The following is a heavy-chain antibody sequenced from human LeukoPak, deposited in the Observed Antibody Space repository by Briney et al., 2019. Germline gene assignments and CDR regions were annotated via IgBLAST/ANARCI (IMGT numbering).Heavy chain of an antibody. V-gene: IGHV3-73*01. CDR2: IRSKANSYAT. CDR1: GFAFSGSG. J-gene: IGHJ4*02. D-gene: IGHD5-12*01. Sequence: GGSLKLSCAASGFAFSGSGMHWVRQASGKGLEWIGRIRSKANSYATEYAASVKGRSTISRDDSRNTAYLQMNSLKTEDTAVYYCTGGYSGYDSIYLGYWGQGTLVTVSS. CDR3: TGGYSGYDSIYLGY.